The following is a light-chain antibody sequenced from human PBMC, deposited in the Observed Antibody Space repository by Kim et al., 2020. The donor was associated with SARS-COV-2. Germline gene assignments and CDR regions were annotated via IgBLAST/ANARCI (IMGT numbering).Light chain of an antibody. CDR1: QSVSSY. CDR2: EAS. Sequence: PPGGSSPPSCRASQSVSSYLAWYPQKPGQAPRLLIYEASNRATGIPARFSGSGSGTDFTLTISSLEPEDFAVYYCQQRSNWPPITFGQGTRLEIK. J-gene: IGKJ5*01. CDR3: QQRSNWPPIT. V-gene: IGKV3-11*01.